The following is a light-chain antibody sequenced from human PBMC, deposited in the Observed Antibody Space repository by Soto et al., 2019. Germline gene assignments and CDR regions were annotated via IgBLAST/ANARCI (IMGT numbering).Light chain of an antibody. CDR3: HQRQYWPPIT. CDR1: RSVDTDY. Sequence: IVLTQSPGSLSLSPGDSATLSCKASRSVDTDYLAWYQQRPGQAPRLLIFGASNRATGIPARFSGSGSGTDFTLTISSLEPEDFAVYYCHQRQYWPPITFGQGTRLEIK. CDR2: GAS. J-gene: IGKJ5*01. V-gene: IGKV3-11*01.